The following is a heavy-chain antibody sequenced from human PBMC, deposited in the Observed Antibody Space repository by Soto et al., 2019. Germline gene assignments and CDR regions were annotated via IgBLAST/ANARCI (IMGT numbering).Heavy chain of an antibody. CDR2: INAGNGNT. Sequence: QVPLVQSGAEVKKPGASVKVSCKASGYTFTSYAMHWVRQAPGQRLEWMGWINAGNGNTKYSQKFQGRVTITRDTSASTAYMELSSLRSEDTAVYYCARDRYRGSGSKPIYYYGMDVWGQGTTVTVSS. J-gene: IGHJ6*02. V-gene: IGHV1-3*01. CDR1: GYTFTSYA. D-gene: IGHD3-10*01. CDR3: ARDRYRGSGSKPIYYYGMDV.